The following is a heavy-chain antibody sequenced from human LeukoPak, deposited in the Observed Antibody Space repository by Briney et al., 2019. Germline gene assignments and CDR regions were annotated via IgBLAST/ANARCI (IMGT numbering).Heavy chain of an antibody. V-gene: IGHV3-11*06. D-gene: IGHD6-13*01. CDR2: ISGSGSHT. CDR1: AFTFSDYY. J-gene: IGHJ4*02. CDR3: ARVGSTVAAGTPDY. Sequence: GGSLRLSCAASAFTFSDYYMSWIRQAPGKGLEWGPYISGSGSHTTYADSVRGRFTISRDNAKNSLSLQVNSLRADDTAVYYCARVGSTVAAGTPDYWGQGTLVTVST.